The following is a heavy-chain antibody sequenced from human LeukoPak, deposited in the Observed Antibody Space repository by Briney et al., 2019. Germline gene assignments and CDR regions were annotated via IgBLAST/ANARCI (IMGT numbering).Heavy chain of an antibody. D-gene: IGHD2-15*01. Sequence: SVKVSCKASGGTFSSYAISWVRQAPGQGLEWMGRIIPILGTANYAQKFQGRVTITTDESTSTAYMELSSLRSEDTAVYYCARDFDSSGGSCHYYFDYWGQGTLVTVSS. CDR2: IIPILGTA. V-gene: IGHV1-69*11. J-gene: IGHJ4*02. CDR1: GGTFSSYA. CDR3: ARDFDSSGGSCHYYFDY.